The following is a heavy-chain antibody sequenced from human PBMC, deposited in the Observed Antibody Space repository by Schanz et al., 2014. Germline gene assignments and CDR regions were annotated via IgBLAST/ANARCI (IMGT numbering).Heavy chain of an antibody. CDR2: ISYHGSER. J-gene: IGHJ4*02. V-gene: IGHV3-30*18. D-gene: IGHD3-22*01. CDR3: AKSYDTSGYSGFDY. CDR1: GFSFSDYG. Sequence: QVQLVESGGGVVQPGRSLRLSCAGSGFSFSDYGMHWVRQAPDRGLEWVAVISYHGSERYYADSVKGRFTISRDNSKNTLYLQMNSLRTEDTAVYFCAKSYDTSGYSGFDYWGQGTLVTVSS.